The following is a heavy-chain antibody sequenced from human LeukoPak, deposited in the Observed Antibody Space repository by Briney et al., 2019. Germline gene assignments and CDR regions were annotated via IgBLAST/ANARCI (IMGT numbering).Heavy chain of an antibody. CDR1: GFSFSTYG. Sequence: PGGSLRLSCAASGFSFSTYGMHWVRQAPGKGLEWVALIWYDGSNKNYADSVKDRFTISRDNSKNKVFLQMNGLGADDTAVYYCARDGGSDFWSGYYSELVAWFDPWGQGTLVTVSS. J-gene: IGHJ5*02. D-gene: IGHD3-3*01. CDR2: IWYDGSNK. CDR3: ARDGGSDFWSGYYSELVAWFDP. V-gene: IGHV3-33*01.